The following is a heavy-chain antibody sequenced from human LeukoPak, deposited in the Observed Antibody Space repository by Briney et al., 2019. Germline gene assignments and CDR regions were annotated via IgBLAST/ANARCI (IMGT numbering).Heavy chain of an antibody. V-gene: IGHV4-39*01. D-gene: IGHD1-26*01. CDR1: GFTFSNYW. CDR2: IHNSGNT. Sequence: GSLRLSCAASGFTFSNYWMTWVRQPPGKGLEWIGNIHNSGNTYYSPSLKSRVTISVDPSKNQFSLKLTSVTAADTAVYYCARRGASSNWFDPWGQGTLVTVSS. CDR3: ARRGASSNWFDP. J-gene: IGHJ5*02.